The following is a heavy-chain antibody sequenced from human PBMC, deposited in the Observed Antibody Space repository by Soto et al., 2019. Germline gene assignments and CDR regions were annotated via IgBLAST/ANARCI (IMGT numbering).Heavy chain of an antibody. CDR1: GLIFSNYK. CDR2: ISTDGSIT. Sequence: VQLVESGGDLVQTGGSLRLSCAASGLIFSNYKMHWVRQAPGKGLVWVSRISTDGSITDYADSVKGRFTVSRDNAKNTLYLQMNSLRAEGTAVYYCARDTDGLHYWGQGTLVTVSS. CDR3: ARDTDGLHY. V-gene: IGHV3-74*01. J-gene: IGHJ4*02.